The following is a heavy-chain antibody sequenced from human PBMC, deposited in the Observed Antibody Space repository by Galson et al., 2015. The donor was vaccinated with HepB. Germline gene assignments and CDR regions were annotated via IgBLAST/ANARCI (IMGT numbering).Heavy chain of an antibody. CDR2: IIPILGIA. CDR3: ATGYSSGWYVLDY. CDR1: GGTFSSYT. Sequence: SVKVSCKASGGTFSSYTISWVRQAPGQGLEWMGRIIPILGIANYAQKFQGRVTITADKSTSTAYMELSSLRSEDTAVYYCATGYSSGWYVLDYWGQGTLVTVSS. D-gene: IGHD6-19*01. V-gene: IGHV1-69*02. J-gene: IGHJ4*02.